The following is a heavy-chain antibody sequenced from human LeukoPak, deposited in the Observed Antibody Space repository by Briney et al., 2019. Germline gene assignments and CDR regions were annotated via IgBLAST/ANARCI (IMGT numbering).Heavy chain of an antibody. CDR3: ARERGYDPYYFDY. J-gene: IGHJ4*02. Sequence: SETLSLTCTVSGGSISSGGYYWSWIRQPPGKGLEWIGYIYYSGSTYYNPSLKSRVTISVDRSKNQFSLKLSSVTAADTAVYYCARERGYDPYYFDYWGQGTLVTVSS. D-gene: IGHD5-12*01. V-gene: IGHV4-30-2*01. CDR2: IYYSGST. CDR1: GGSISSGGYY.